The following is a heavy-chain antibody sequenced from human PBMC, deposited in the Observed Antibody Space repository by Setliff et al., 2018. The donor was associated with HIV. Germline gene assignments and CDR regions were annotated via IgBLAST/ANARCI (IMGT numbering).Heavy chain of an antibody. CDR3: ARNFGLSPSGKYYYYYGMDI. V-gene: IGHV1-2*02. CDR1: GYTFTGHY. CDR2: VNPNSGDA. D-gene: IGHD3-10*01. J-gene: IGHJ6*02. Sequence: ASVKVSCKASGYTFTGHYLHWVRQAPGQGLEWLGWVNPNSGDAIYAQNFQGRVTMTRDTSINAAYMEPRGLRSDDTAVYYCARNFGLSPSGKYYYYYGMDIWGQGTTVTV.